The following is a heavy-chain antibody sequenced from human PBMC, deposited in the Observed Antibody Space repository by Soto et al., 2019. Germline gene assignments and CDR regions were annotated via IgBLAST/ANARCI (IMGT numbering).Heavy chain of an antibody. D-gene: IGHD3-10*01. Sequence: SETLSLTCTVSGGSISSYYWSWIRQPPGKGLEWIGYIYYSGSTNYNPSLKSRVTISVDTSKNQFSLKLSSVTAADTAVYYCASTYYYGSGSYYNAYYFDYWGQGTLVTVSS. CDR1: GGSISSYY. V-gene: IGHV4-59*08. J-gene: IGHJ4*02. CDR2: IYYSGST. CDR3: ASTYYYGSGSYYNAYYFDY.